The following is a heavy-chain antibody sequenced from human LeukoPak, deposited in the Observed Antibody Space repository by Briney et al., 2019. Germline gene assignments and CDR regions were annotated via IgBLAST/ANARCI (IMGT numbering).Heavy chain of an antibody. V-gene: IGHV3-23*01. CDR1: GFTFSSYG. CDR2: ISGSGGST. Sequence: QPGGSLRLSCAASGFTFSSYGMSWVRQAPGKGLEWVSAISGSGGSTYYADSVKGRFTISRDNSKNTLYLQMNSLRAEDTAVYYCAKDLTFGGVIAPDYWGQGTLVTVSS. D-gene: IGHD3-16*02. CDR3: AKDLTFGGVIAPDY. J-gene: IGHJ4*02.